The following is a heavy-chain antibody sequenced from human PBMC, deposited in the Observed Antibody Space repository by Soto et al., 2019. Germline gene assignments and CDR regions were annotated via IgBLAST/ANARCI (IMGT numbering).Heavy chain of an antibody. D-gene: IGHD6-19*01. V-gene: IGHV4-30-2*01. Sequence: QLQLQESGSGLVKPSQTLSLTCAVSGGSISSGGYSWSWIRQPPGKGLEWIGYIYHSGRTYYNPSHKSRVTISVERAKNQSSRKLSSVTAADTAVYSCTRAGGLGAVAVDYWGQGTLVTVSS. CDR3: TRAGGLGAVAVDY. CDR2: IYHSGRT. CDR1: GGSISSGGYS. J-gene: IGHJ4*02.